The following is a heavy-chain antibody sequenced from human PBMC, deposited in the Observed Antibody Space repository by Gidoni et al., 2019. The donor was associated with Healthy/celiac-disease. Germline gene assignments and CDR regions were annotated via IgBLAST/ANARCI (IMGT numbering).Heavy chain of an antibody. CDR1: GWSFSGYY. Sequence: QVQLQQRGAGLLKPSETLSLTCAVYGWSFSGYYWSWIRQPPGKGLEWIGEINHSGSTNYNPSLKSRVTISVDTSKNQFSLKLSSVTAADTAVYYCAIGFGETYGMDVWGQGTTVTVSS. J-gene: IGHJ6*02. D-gene: IGHD3-10*01. CDR2: INHSGST. CDR3: AIGFGETYGMDV. V-gene: IGHV4-34*01.